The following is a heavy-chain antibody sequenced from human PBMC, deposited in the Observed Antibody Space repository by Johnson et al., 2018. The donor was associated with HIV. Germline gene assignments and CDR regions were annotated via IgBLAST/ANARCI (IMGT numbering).Heavy chain of an antibody. Sequence: QVQLVESGGALIQPGGSLRLSCAASGFTFSSYAMHWVRQAPGRGLEWVAGMWYDGSKKDYADSVKGRFTISRDNSKNTLYLQMNSLRAEETAVYYCGGAPGAMDAFDIWGQGTLVTVSS. CDR1: GFTFSSYA. D-gene: IGHD2-2*01. J-gene: IGHJ3*02. CDR3: GGAPGAMDAFDI. CDR2: MWYDGSKK. V-gene: IGHV3-33*08.